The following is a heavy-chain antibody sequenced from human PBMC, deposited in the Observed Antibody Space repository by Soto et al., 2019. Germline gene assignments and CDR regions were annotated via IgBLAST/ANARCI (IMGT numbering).Heavy chain of an antibody. Sequence: QVQLQESGPGLVKPSQTLSLTCTVSGGSISSGGYYWSWIRQHPGKGLEWIGYIYYSGSTYYNPSLKSRVTISVDTSKNQFSLKLSSVTAADTAVYYCARERTQYGDYGYWFDPWGQGTLVTVSS. J-gene: IGHJ5*02. D-gene: IGHD4-17*01. CDR3: ARERTQYGDYGYWFDP. V-gene: IGHV4-31*03. CDR1: GGSISSGGYY. CDR2: IYYSGST.